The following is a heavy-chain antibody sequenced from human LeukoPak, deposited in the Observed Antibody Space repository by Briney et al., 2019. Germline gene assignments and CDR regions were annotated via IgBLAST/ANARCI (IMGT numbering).Heavy chain of an antibody. Sequence: GGSLRLSCAASRFSFSNYWMHWVRQAPGKGLVWVSRVKSDGSNPSYADSVKGRFTISRDNAENMLYLQMNTLGAEDTAVYYCARDIVSGSGSLDYWGQGSLVTVSS. D-gene: IGHD3-10*01. CDR2: VKSDGSNP. CDR1: RFSFSNYW. J-gene: IGHJ4*02. CDR3: ARDIVSGSGSLDY. V-gene: IGHV3-74*01.